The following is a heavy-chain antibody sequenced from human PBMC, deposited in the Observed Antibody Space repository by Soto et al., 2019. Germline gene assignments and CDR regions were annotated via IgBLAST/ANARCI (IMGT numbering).Heavy chain of an antibody. J-gene: IGHJ6*02. CDR1: GFTFSRYT. CDR3: TRDRRDESYYYYAMDV. CDR2: ISGGGGST. Sequence: EVQLLESGGDLVQPGGSLRLSCAASGFTFSRYTMAWVRQAPGKGLEWVSGISGGGGSTYYADSVKGRFTISRDNAKNMLYLQINSLRVEDTAVYYCTRDRRDESYYYYAMDVWGQGTTVTVSS. V-gene: IGHV3-23*01.